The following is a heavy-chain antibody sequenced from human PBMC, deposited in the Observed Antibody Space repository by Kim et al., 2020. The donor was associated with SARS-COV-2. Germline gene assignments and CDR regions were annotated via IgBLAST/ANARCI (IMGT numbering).Heavy chain of an antibody. V-gene: IGHV5-51*01. CDR3: ARRTGGGNFDS. D-gene: IGHD3-10*01. Sequence: TKYSPSFQERVTISADKSSNAAYRQWRSLKASDSAMYYCARRTGGGNFDSWGQGTLVTVSS. CDR2: T. J-gene: IGHJ4*02.